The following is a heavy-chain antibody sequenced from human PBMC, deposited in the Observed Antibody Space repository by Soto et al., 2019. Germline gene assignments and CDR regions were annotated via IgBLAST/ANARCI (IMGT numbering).Heavy chain of an antibody. CDR2: ISGSGGST. D-gene: IGHD3-10*01. CDR3: AKDGSGTGRPYYFDY. Sequence: WSLRLSCAASGFTFSSYAMSWVRQAPGKGLEWVSAISGSGGSTYYADSVKGRFTISRDNSKNTLYLQMNSLRAEDTAVYYCAKDGSGTGRPYYFDYWGQGTLVTVSS. CDR1: GFTFSSYA. V-gene: IGHV3-23*01. J-gene: IGHJ4*02.